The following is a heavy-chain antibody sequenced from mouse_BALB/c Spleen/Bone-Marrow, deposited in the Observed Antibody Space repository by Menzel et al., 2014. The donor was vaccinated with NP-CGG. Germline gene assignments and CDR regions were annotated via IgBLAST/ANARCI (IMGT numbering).Heavy chain of an antibody. D-gene: IGHD1-1*01. Sequence: EVQLQQSGTVLARPGASVKMSCKASGYTFTSYWMHWVKQRPGQGLEWIGAIYPGNSDTSYNQKFKGKAKLTAVTSTSTAYMDLSSLTNEESAVYYCTRGITTVVATRAMDYWGQGTSVTVSS. V-gene: IGHV1-5*01. CDR2: IYPGNSDT. CDR1: GYTFTSYW. CDR3: TRGITTVVATRAMDY. J-gene: IGHJ4*01.